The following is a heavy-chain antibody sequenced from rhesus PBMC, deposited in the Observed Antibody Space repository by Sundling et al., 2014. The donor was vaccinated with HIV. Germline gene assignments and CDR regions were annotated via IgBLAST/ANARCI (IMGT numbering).Heavy chain of an antibody. V-gene: IGHV1-200*01. CDR3: ARFAGYFYFDY. J-gene: IGHJ4*01. Sequence: QVQLVQSGAEVKKPGASVKLSCKTSGYTFTVYSINWVKQAPGQGLEWMGWINPTNGNTGYAQKFQGRVTMTEDASTRTAYMELSGLKSEDTAIYYCARFAGYFYFDYWGQGALVTVSS. CDR2: INPTNGNT. D-gene: IGHD3-28*01. CDR1: GYTFTVYS.